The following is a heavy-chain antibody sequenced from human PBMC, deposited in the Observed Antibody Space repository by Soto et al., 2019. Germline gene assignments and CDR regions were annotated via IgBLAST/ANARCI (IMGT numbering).Heavy chain of an antibody. CDR2: INHSGST. Sequence: SETLSLTCAVYGGSFSGYYWSWIRQPPGKGLEWIGEINHSGSTNYNPSLKSRVTISVDTSKNQFSLKLSSVTAADTAVYYCARLVTRRIAAAGETFDYWGQGTLVTVSS. V-gene: IGHV4-34*01. D-gene: IGHD6-13*01. CDR1: GGSFSGYY. J-gene: IGHJ4*02. CDR3: ARLVTRRIAAAGETFDY.